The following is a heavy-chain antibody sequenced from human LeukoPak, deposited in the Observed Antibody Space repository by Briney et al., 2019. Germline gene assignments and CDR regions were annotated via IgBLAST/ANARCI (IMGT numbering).Heavy chain of an antibody. CDR2: ISFDANNK. D-gene: IGHD5-24*01. J-gene: IGHJ4*02. V-gene: IGHV3-30*05. Sequence: PGGSLRLSCAASAFTFRTYGKHWVRQAPGKGLEWVAVISFDANNKNYADSVKGRFTISRDNSKNTLYLQMNSLKAEDTAVYYCAKDRHPARADGYYFDYWGQGTLVTVSS. CDR3: AKDRHPARADGYYFDY. CDR1: AFTFRTYG.